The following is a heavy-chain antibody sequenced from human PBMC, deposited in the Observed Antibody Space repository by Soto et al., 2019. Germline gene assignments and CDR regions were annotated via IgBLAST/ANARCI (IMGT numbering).Heavy chain of an antibody. CDR3: VRVLLHTGMVYRCFVL. CDR1: GATVSSGAYY. CDR2: IYESGYT. J-gene: IGHJ5*02. V-gene: IGHV4-31*03. Sequence: PPETLSLTCTVSGATVSSGAYYWGWVRQRPGRGLEWIGYIYESGYTYYNTSLKSRLTISLDRSNNQYSLGFTSVTAADTAVYYCVRVLLHTGMVYRCFVLWGQRPLVSGSS. D-gene: IGHD5-18*01.